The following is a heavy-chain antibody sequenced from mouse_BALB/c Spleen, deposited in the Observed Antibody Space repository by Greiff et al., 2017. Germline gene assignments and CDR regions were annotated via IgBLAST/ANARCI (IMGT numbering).Heavy chain of an antibody. Sequence: EVKLVESGPGLVKPSQSLSLTCTVTGYSITSDYAWNWIRQFPGNELEWTGYISYSGSTSYNPSLKSRISITRDASKNQFFLQLNSVTTEDTAAYFCARENNVSPAWFAYWGQGTLVTVSA. J-gene: IGHJ3*01. V-gene: IGHV3-2*02. CDR2: ISYSGST. D-gene: IGHD6-1*01. CDR3: ARENNVSPAWFAY. CDR1: GYSITSDYA.